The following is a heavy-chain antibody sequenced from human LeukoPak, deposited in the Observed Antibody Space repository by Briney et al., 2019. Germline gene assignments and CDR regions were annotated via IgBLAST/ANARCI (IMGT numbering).Heavy chain of an antibody. CDR1: GYTLTELS. D-gene: IGHD3-10*01. J-gene: IGHJ4*02. V-gene: IGHV1-24*01. Sequence: ASVKVSCKVSGYTLTELSMHWVRQAPGKGLEWMGGFDPEDGETIYAQKFQGRVTMTEDTSTDTAYMELSSLRSEDTAVYYCATAVGYYYGSGTIRGYYFDYWGQGTLVTVSS. CDR3: ATAVGYYYGSGTIRGYYFDY. CDR2: FDPEDGET.